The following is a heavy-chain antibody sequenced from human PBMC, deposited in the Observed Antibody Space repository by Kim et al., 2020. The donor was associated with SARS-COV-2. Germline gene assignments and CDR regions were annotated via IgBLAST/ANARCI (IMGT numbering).Heavy chain of an antibody. CDR2: ISSSGSTI. D-gene: IGHD2-15*01. J-gene: IGHJ2*01. V-gene: IGHV3-48*03. CDR3: ARGEPLEYCSGGSCYPVGLVLGYFDL. Sequence: GGSLRLSCAASGFTFSSYEMNWVRQAPGKGLEWVSYISSSGSTIYYADSVKGRFTISRDNAKNSLYLQMNSLRAEDTAVYYCARGEPLEYCSGGSCYPVGLVLGYFDLWGRGTLVTVSS. CDR1: GFTFSSYE.